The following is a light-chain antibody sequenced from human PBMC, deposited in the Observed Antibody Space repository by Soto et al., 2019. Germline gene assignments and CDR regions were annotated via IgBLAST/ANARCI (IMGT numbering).Light chain of an antibody. V-gene: IGLV2-23*01. Sequence: QSALTQPASVSGSPGQSITISCTGTSSDVGSYNLVSWYQQDPGKAPKLMIYEGIKRPSGVSTRFSASMSGNTASLTISGLQAEDEADYHCCSYAGDSTWIFGGGTKLTVL. CDR3: CSYAGDSTWI. J-gene: IGLJ2*01. CDR1: SSDVGSYNL. CDR2: EGI.